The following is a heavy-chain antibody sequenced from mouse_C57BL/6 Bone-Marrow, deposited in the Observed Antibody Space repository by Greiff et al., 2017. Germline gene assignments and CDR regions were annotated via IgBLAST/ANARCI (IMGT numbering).Heavy chain of an antibody. CDR3: ARLGYSAWFAY. CDR1: GFTFSSYG. V-gene: IGHV5-6*01. D-gene: IGHD2-3*01. CDR2: ISSGGSYT. Sequence: EVKLVESGGDLVKPGGSLKLSCAASGFTFSSYGMSWVRQTPDKRLEWVATISSGGSYTYYPDSVKGRCTISRDNAKNTLYLQMSSLKSEATAIYSCARLGYSAWFAYWGRGTLVTVSA. J-gene: IGHJ3*01.